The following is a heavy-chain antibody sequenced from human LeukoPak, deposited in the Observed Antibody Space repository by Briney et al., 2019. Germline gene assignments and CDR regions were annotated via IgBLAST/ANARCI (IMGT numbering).Heavy chain of an antibody. D-gene: IGHD3-3*01. Sequence: SQTLSLTCTVSGGSISSGDYYWSWIRQPPGKGLEWIGEINHSGSTNYNPSLKSRVTISVDTSKNQFSLKLSSVTAADTAVYYCARGTRITIFGNPLRLNWFDPWGQGTLVTVSS. CDR3: ARGTRITIFGNPLRLNWFDP. CDR1: GGSISSGDYY. CDR2: INHSGST. J-gene: IGHJ5*02. V-gene: IGHV4-30-4*08.